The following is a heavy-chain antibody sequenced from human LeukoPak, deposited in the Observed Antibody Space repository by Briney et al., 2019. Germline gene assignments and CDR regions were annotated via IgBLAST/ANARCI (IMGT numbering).Heavy chain of an antibody. CDR3: ARDRGVLYYFDN. V-gene: IGHV3-30*04. J-gene: IGHJ4*02. D-gene: IGHD3-10*01. CDR1: GFSFSNYA. CDR2: VAHDGSNK. Sequence: PGGSLRLSCAASGFSFSNYAMHWVRQAPGKGLEWVAVVAHDGSNKYFADFVRGRFTISRDNSKNTLYLQMNSLTSEDTGFYYCARDRGVLYYFDNWGQGTLVTVSS.